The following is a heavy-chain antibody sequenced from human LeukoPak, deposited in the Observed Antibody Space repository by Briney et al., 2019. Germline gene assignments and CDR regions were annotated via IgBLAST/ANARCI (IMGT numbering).Heavy chain of an antibody. CDR2: ICSSSNYR. D-gene: IGHD3-22*01. V-gene: IGHV3-21*01. CDR3: ARALYYDSSGYTNWFDP. J-gene: IGHJ5*02. Sequence: GGSLRLSCAASGFTFSSYSMNWVRQAPGKGLEWVSSICSSSNYRYYADSVKGRFTISRDNAKNSLYLQMNSLRVEDTAVYYCARALYYDSSGYTNWFDPWGRGTLVTVSS. CDR1: GFTFSSYS.